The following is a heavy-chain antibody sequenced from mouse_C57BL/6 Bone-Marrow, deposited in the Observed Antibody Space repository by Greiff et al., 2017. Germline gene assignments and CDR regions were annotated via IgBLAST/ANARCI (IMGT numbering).Heavy chain of an antibody. D-gene: IGHD2-4*01. V-gene: IGHV5-9*01. Sequence: EVKLVESGGGLVKPGGSLKLSCAASGFTFSSYTMSWVRQTPEKRLEWVATISGGGGNTYYPDSVKGRFTISTDNAKNTLYLQMSSLRSEDTALYYFARGGNDYDWFAYWGQGTLVTVSA. CDR3: ARGGNDYDWFAY. CDR2: ISGGGGNT. CDR1: GFTFSSYT. J-gene: IGHJ3*01.